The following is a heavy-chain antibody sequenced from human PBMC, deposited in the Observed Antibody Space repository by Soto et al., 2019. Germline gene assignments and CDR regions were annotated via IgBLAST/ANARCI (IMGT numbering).Heavy chain of an antibody. Sequence: QVQLVESGGGVVQPGRSLRLSCAASGFTFSSYAMHWVRQAPGKGLEWVAVISYDGSNKYYADSVKGRFTISRDNSKNTLYLQMNSLRAEDTAVYYCARRFSHGSGSYYTIHPRNDNWYFDLWGRGTLVTVSS. CDR3: ARRFSHGSGSYYTIHPRNDNWYFDL. J-gene: IGHJ2*01. V-gene: IGHV3-30-3*01. CDR1: GFTFSSYA. D-gene: IGHD3-10*01. CDR2: ISYDGSNK.